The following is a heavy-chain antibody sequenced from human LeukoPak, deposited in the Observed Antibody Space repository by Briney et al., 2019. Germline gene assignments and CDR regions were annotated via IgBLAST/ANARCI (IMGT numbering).Heavy chain of an antibody. CDR3: ARHSPPSYGDYVRLGY. CDR2: IYYSGST. V-gene: IGHV4-39*01. CDR1: GGSISSSSYY. J-gene: IGHJ4*02. D-gene: IGHD4-17*01. Sequence: SETLSLTCTVSGGSISSSSYYWGWIRQPPGKGLEWIGSIYYSGSTYYNPSLKSRVTISVDTSKNQFSLKLSSVTAAATAVYYCARHSPPSYGDYVRLGYWGQGTLVTVSS.